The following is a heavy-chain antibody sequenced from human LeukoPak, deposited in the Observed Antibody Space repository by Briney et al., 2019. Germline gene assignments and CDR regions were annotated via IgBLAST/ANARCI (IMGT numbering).Heavy chain of an antibody. CDR3: ARATAAPSSYYFDH. J-gene: IGHJ4*02. Sequence: PSEALSLTCSVSGGSIRSSHSFWGWIRKPLGKGLEWIATIYENGNTYYSPSLKSRVTISVGTSNNEFSLNLNSVTAADTAMYYCARATAAPSSYYFDHWGQGTLVTVSS. CDR2: IYENGNT. V-gene: IGHV4-39*07. D-gene: IGHD6-25*01. CDR1: GGSIRSSHSF.